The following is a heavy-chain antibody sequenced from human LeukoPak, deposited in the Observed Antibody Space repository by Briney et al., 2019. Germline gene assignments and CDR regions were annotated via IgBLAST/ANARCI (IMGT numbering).Heavy chain of an antibody. J-gene: IGHJ2*01. CDR2: IYYSGST. D-gene: IGHD6-13*01. CDR3: ARHGGWGYSSSWYFRYFDL. Sequence: SETLSLTCTVSGGSISSSSYYWGWIRQPPGKGLEWIGSIYYSGSTYYNPSLKSRVTISVETSKNQFSLKLSSVTAADTAVYYCARHGGWGYSSSWYFRYFDLWGRGTLVTVSS. CDR1: GGSISSSSYY. V-gene: IGHV4-39*07.